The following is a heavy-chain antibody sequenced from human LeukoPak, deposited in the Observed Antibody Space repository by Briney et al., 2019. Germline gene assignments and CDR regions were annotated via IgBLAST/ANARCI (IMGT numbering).Heavy chain of an antibody. D-gene: IGHD3-22*01. CDR3: ARAIIYYDSSGYPDY. CDR1: GGSISSGGYY. CDR2: IYYSGST. Sequence: SETLSLTCIVSGGSISSGGYYWSWIRQHPGKGLEWIGYIYYSGSTYYNPSLKSRVTISVDTSKNQFSLKLSSVTAADTAVYYCARAIIYYDSSGYPDYWGQGTLVTVSS. J-gene: IGHJ4*02. V-gene: IGHV4-31*03.